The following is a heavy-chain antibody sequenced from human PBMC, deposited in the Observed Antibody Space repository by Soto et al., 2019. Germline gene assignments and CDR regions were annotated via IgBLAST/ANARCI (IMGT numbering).Heavy chain of an antibody. CDR2: IDGSGGIT. V-gene: IGHV3-23*01. D-gene: IGHD3-10*01. CDR1: GFTFGTTD. J-gene: IGHJ4*02. Sequence: QLLQSGGGLVQPGGSLTLSCAASGFTFGTTDMSWVRQAPGEGLEWVSTIDGSGGITYYADSVKGRFTISRDNSRNAVYLQINSLRVDDTALYYCVKNSGWFNTWGQGALVTVSS. CDR3: VKNSGWFNT.